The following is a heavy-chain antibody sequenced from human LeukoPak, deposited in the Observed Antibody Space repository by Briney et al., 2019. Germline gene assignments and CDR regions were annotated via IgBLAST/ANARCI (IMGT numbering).Heavy chain of an antibody. CDR3: TTREIVVEPALTSMVRGVLWRSDF. CDR1: GDTLTELS. D-gene: IGHD3-10*01. Sequence: ASVKVSCKVSGDTLTELSKHWVRQAPGKGLEWMGGFDPKEGKRVYAQNFQGRVTMTEDTSSGSAYMELNSLRSEDTGVYYCTTREIVVEPALTSMVRGVLWRSDFWGHGTLVTVSS. V-gene: IGHV1-24*01. J-gene: IGHJ4*01. CDR2: FDPKEGKR.